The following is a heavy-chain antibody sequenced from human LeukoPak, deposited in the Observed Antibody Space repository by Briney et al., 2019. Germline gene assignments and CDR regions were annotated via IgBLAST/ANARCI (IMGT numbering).Heavy chain of an antibody. Sequence: PGGSLRLSCAASGFTFSSYAMHWVRQAPGKGLEWVAVISYDGSNKYHADSVKGRFTISRDNSKNTLYLQMNSLRAEDTAVYYCARGPRMYSSSWYSSYYFDYWGQGTLVTVSS. J-gene: IGHJ4*02. CDR1: GFTFSSYA. D-gene: IGHD6-13*01. CDR2: ISYDGSNK. CDR3: ARGPRMYSSSWYSSYYFDY. V-gene: IGHV3-30-3*01.